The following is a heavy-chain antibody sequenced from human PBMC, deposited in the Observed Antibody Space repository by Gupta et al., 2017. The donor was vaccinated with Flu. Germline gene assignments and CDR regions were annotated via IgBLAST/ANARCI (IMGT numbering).Heavy chain of an antibody. J-gene: IGHJ4*02. CDR3: AGRRDGYNLGVDY. D-gene: IGHD1-1*01. V-gene: IGHV4-39*01. CDR1: GGSITNTLHY. CDR2: ISHSGDT. Sequence: QLQLQESGPGLVKPSETLSLNCSVYGGSITNTLHYWGCIRQTPGQGLDWIGSISHSGDTFYNPSLKGRATMSLDTSKNQFSLNVNSVTVADTAVYYCAGRRDGYNLGVDYWGQGSLVTVSS.